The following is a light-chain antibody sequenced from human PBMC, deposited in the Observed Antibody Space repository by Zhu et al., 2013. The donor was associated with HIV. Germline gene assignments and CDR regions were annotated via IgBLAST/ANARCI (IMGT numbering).Light chain of an antibody. J-gene: IGLJ2*01. V-gene: IGLV2-14*01. CDR3: ASYTNRMIPV. Sequence: QSALTQPASVSGSPGQSITISCTGTSSDVGGYNYVSWFQQSPGKAPKLIISGVSNRPSGVSNRFSGSKSGNTASLTISGLQAEDEADYYCASYTNRMIPVFGGGTKVTV. CDR1: SSDVGGYNY. CDR2: GVS.